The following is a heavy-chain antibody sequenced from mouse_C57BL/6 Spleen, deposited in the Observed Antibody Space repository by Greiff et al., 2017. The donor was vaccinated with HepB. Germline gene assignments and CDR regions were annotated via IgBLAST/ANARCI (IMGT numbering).Heavy chain of an antibody. D-gene: IGHD3-2*02. CDR3: ARWGTAQAFDY. CDR1: GYTFTSYW. J-gene: IGHJ2*01. Sequence: VKLQQPGAELVRPGSSVKLSCKASGYTFTSYWMHWVKQRPIQGLEWIGNIDPSDSETHYNQKFKDKATLTVDKSSSTAYMQLSSLTSEDSAVYYCARWGTAQAFDYWGQGTTLTVSS. V-gene: IGHV1-52*01. CDR2: IDPSDSET.